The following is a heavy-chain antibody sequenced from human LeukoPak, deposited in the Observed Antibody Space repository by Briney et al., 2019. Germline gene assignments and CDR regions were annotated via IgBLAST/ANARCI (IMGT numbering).Heavy chain of an antibody. CDR2: ISAYNGNT. CDR1: GYTFTSYG. J-gene: IGHJ4*02. V-gene: IGHV1-18*01. Sequence: ASVKVSCKASGYTFTSYGISWVRQAPGQGLEWMGWISAYNGNTNCAQKLQGRVTMTTDTSTSTAYMELRSLRSDDTAVYYCARGYYYDSSGYFWIYDYWGQGTLVTVSS. CDR3: ARGYYYDSSGYFWIYDY. D-gene: IGHD3-22*01.